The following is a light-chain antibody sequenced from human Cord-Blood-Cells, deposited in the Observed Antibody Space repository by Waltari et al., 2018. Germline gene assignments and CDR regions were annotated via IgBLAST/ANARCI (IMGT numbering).Light chain of an antibody. CDR3: QQYNNWPYT. J-gene: IGKJ2*01. CDR2: GAS. Sequence: EIVMTQSPATLSVSPGERATLSCRASQRVSSNLAWYQQKPGQAPRLLIYGASTRATGIPARFRGQGSGTEFTLTISSLQTEGVAVYYCQQYNNWPYTFGQGTKLEIK. CDR1: QRVSSN. V-gene: IGKV3-15*01.